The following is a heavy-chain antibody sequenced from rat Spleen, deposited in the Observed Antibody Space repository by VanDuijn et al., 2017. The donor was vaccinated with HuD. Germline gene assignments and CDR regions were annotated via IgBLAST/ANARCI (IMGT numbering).Heavy chain of an antibody. V-gene: IGHV5-19*01. Sequence: EVQLVESGGGLVQPGRSLKLSCAASGFTFSNYGMHWIRQAPTKGLEWVASISPSGGSTYYRDSVKGRFTISRDNAKSTLYLQMDSLRSEDTATYYCATEASYYYTEGYFDFWGPGTMVTVSS. D-gene: IGHD1-1*01. CDR2: ISPSGGST. CDR1: GFTFSNYG. CDR3: ATEASYYYTEGYFDF. J-gene: IGHJ1*01.